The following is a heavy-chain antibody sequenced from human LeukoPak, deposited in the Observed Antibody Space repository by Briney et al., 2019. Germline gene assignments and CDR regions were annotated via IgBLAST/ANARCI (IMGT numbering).Heavy chain of an antibody. Sequence: GESLKISCKGSGYSFTSYWIGWVRQAPGKGLEWVSVIYSGGSTYYADSVKGRFTISRDNSKNTLYLQMNSLRADDTAVYYCVCRIGGAPQWGQGTLVTVSS. CDR1: GYSFTSYW. V-gene: IGHV3-53*01. CDR2: IYSGGST. D-gene: IGHD1-26*01. J-gene: IGHJ4*02. CDR3: VCRIGGAPQ.